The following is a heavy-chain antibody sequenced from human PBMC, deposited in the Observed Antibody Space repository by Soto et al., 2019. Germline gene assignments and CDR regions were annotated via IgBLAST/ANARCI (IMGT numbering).Heavy chain of an antibody. Sequence: QVQLVQSGAEVKKPGASVKVSCKASGYTFSGYYMHWVRQAPGQGLEWMGWINPKSGGTKYAQKFQGRVTMARDTSFNTAYMDLSRLTSDDTAAYFCAREGTGYSAFDIWGQGTMVTVSS. V-gene: IGHV1-2*02. CDR2: INPKSGGT. CDR1: GYTFSGYY. D-gene: IGHD3-9*01. CDR3: AREGTGYSAFDI. J-gene: IGHJ3*02.